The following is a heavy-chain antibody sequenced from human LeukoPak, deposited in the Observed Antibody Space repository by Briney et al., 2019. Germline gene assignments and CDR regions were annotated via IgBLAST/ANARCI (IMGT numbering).Heavy chain of an antibody. D-gene: IGHD3-16*01. J-gene: IGHJ6*03. CDR2: IYTSGST. V-gene: IGHV4-61*02. CDR1: GGSISSGSYY. Sequence: PSETLSLTCTVSGGSISSGSYYWSWIRQPAGKGLEWIGRIYTSGSTNYNPSLKSRVTMSVDTSKNQFSLKLSSVTAADTAVYYCARGSSPGVGYYYYMDVWGKGTTVTVSS. CDR3: ARGSSPGVGYYYYMDV.